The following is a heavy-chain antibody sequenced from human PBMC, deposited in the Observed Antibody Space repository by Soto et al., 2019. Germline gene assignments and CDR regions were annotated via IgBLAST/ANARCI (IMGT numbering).Heavy chain of an antibody. CDR3: SRPLSTVTTVLDG. V-gene: IGHV3-72*01. Sequence: EVQLVESGGGLVQPGGSLRLSCAASGFSITDHYIDWVRQGPGKGLEWVGRTRDKGNSYSTAYAASVKGRFTISRDDSKNSVFLQMNSLTTEDTAVYYFSRPLSTVTTVLDGWGQGTTVTVSS. CDR2: TRDKGNSYST. CDR1: GFSITDHY. J-gene: IGHJ6*02. D-gene: IGHD4-17*01.